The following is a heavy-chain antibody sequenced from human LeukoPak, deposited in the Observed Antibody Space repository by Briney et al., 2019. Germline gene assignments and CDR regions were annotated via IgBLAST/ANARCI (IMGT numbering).Heavy chain of an antibody. CDR3: ATDIVVVVAAVPG. CDR2: IYYSGST. D-gene: IGHD2-15*01. CDR1: GGSISSGGYS. Sequence: SETLSLTCAVSGGSISSGGYSWSWIRQPPGKGLEWIGYIYYSGSTYYNPSLKSRATISVDTSKNQFSLKLSSVTAADTAVYYCATDIVVVVAAVPGWGQGTLVTVSS. V-gene: IGHV4-30-2*03. J-gene: IGHJ4*02.